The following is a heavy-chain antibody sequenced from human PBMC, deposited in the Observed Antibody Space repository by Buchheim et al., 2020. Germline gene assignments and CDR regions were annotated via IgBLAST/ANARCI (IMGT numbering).Heavy chain of an antibody. CDR1: GYTFTSYY. J-gene: IGHJ2*01. CDR3: AREGEDYGGNFHYWYFDL. D-gene: IGHD4-23*01. V-gene: IGHV1-46*01. Sequence: QVQLVQSGAEVKKPGASVKVSCKASGYTFTSYYMHWVRQAPGQGLEWMGIINPSGGSNSYAQKFQGRVTMTRDTSTSPVYMELSSLRSEDTAVYYCAREGEDYGGNFHYWYFDLWGRGTL. CDR2: INPSGGSN.